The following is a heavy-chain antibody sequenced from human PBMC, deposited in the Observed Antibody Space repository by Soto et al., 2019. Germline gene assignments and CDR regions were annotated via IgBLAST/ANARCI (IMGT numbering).Heavy chain of an antibody. V-gene: IGHV4-59*01. CDR3: AREYNWNSGWFDP. CDR2: IYYSGST. J-gene: IGHJ5*02. Sequence: SETLSLTCTVSGGSISSYYWSLIRQPPGKGLEWIGYIYYSGSTNYNPSLKSRVTISVDTSKNQFSLKLSSVTAADTAVYYCAREYNWNSGWFDPWGQGTLVTVSS. D-gene: IGHD1-7*01. CDR1: GGSISSYY.